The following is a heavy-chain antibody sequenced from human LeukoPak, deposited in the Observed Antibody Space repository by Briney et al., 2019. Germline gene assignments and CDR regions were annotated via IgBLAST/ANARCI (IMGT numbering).Heavy chain of an antibody. CDR1: GYTFTSYD. CDR2: MNPNSGNT. V-gene: IGHV1-8*01. J-gene: IGHJ6*01. D-gene: IGHD6-13*01. CDR3: ASSPLSRQLVTMDV. Sequence: ASAKVSCKASGYTFTSYDINWVRQATGQGLEWMGWMNPNSGNTGYAQKFQGRVTMTRNTSISTAYMELSSLRSEDTAVYYCASSPLSRQLVTMDVWGQGTTVTVSS.